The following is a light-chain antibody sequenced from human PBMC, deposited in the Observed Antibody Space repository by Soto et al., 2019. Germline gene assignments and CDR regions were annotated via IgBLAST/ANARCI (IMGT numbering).Light chain of an antibody. CDR3: GTWDSSLSAYV. V-gene: IGLV1-51*01. Sequence: QSVLTQPPSVSAAPGQKVTISCSGSSFNIGNNYVSWYQQLPGTDPKLLIYDNNKRPSGIPDRFSGSKSGTSATLGITGLQTGDEADYYCGTWDSSLSAYVFGTGTKV. J-gene: IGLJ1*01. CDR1: SFNIGNNY. CDR2: DNN.